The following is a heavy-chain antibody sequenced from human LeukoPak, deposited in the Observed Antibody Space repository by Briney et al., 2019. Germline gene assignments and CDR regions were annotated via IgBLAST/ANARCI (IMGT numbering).Heavy chain of an antibody. J-gene: IGHJ4*02. CDR2: ISYDGSNK. CDR1: GSTFSSYA. Sequence: GGSLRLSCAASGSTFSSYAMHWVRQAPGKGLEWVAVISYDGSNKYYADSVKGRFTISRDNSKNTLYLQMNSLRAEDTAVYYCARSDYGDYVLDDWGQGTLVTVSS. CDR3: ARSDYGDYVLDD. V-gene: IGHV3-30*04. D-gene: IGHD4-17*01.